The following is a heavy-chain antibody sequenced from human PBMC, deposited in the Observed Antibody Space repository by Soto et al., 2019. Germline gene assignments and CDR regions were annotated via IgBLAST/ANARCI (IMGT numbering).Heavy chain of an antibody. CDR2: INQSGRT. D-gene: IGHD3-3*01. J-gene: IGHJ3*02. CDR3: ARWDYDFRDAFDI. CDR1: GESFGYYY. V-gene: IGHV4-34*01. Sequence: QVQLQQWGTGLLKPSETLSLTCGVYGESFGYYYWSWIRQPPGKGLEWIGEINQSGRTKYKSSLKCRVTISIDTSTTQFSLKLTSVTAADTSVYSCARWDYDFRDAFDIWGQGTMVTVAS.